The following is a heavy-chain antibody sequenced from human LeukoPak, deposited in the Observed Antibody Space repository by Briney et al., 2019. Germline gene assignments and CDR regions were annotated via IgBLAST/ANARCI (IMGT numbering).Heavy chain of an antibody. D-gene: IGHD3-10*01. CDR1: GFTFSSYW. Sequence: GGSLRLSCAASGFTFSSYWMHWVRQAPGKGLVWVSRINSDGSSTSYAGSVKGRFTISRDNAKNTLYLQMNSLRAEDTAVYYCAREGRYYGSGSPDWGQGTLVTVSS. CDR3: AREGRYYGSGSPD. CDR2: INSDGSST. J-gene: IGHJ4*02. V-gene: IGHV3-74*01.